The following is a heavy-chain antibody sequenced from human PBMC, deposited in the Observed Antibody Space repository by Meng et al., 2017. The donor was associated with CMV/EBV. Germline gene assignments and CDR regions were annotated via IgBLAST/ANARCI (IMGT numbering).Heavy chain of an antibody. CDR2: IRYDGSNK. J-gene: IGHJ4*02. CDR1: GFTFSSYG. CDR3: AKASMDYSNYAGYFDY. D-gene: IGHD4-11*01. V-gene: IGHV3-30*02. Sequence: GESLKISCAASGFTFSSYGMHWVRQAPGKGLEWVAFIRYDGSNKYYADSVKGRFTISRGNSKNTLYLQMNSLRAEDTAVYYCAKASMDYSNYAGYFDYWGQGTLVTVSS.